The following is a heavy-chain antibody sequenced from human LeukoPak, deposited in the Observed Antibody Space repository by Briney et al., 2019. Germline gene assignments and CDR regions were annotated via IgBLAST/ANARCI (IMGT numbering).Heavy chain of an antibody. Sequence: SVKDSRKASLYTFTNYAMHGVRQAPGQGLEWKGLVSAYNGNTNYAQKLHDRVTMATDTSTNTAYMELRSLRSDDTAVYFCARDVAGTEGLFEYWGQGTLVTVSS. J-gene: IGHJ4*02. D-gene: IGHD6-19*01. CDR3: ARDVAGTEGLFEY. V-gene: IGHV1-18*01. CDR1: LYTFTNYA. CDR2: VSAYNGNT.